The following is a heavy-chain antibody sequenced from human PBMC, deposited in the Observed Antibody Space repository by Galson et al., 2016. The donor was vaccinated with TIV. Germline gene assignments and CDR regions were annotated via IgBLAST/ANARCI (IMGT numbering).Heavy chain of an antibody. V-gene: IGHV1-3*01. CDR2: VSGGSGNT. CDR1: GYTFTKYA. J-gene: IGHJ6*04. Sequence: SVKVSCKASGYTFTKYALHWLRQAPGQRLEWMGWVSGGSGNTKYSQKFQGKVSLTRDSSENTAYMALSSLRSEDTAVYYCARFCSGESCSSVNGFDIWGKGTTVTISS. D-gene: IGHD3-3*01. CDR3: ARFCSGESCSSVNGFDI.